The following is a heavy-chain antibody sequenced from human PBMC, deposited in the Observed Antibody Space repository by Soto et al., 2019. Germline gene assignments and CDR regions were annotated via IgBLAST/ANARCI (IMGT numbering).Heavy chain of an antibody. V-gene: IGHV4-30-4*01. CDR1: GGSISSGDYY. CDR3: ARDYTRDGYNPPYFDY. D-gene: IGHD5-12*01. Sequence: SEILSLTCTVSGGSISSGDYYWSWIRQPPGKGLEWIGYIYYRGSTYYNPSLKSRVTISVDTSKNQFSLMLGSVTAADTAVYYCARDYTRDGYNPPYFDYWGQGTLVTVSS. CDR2: IYYRGST. J-gene: IGHJ4*02.